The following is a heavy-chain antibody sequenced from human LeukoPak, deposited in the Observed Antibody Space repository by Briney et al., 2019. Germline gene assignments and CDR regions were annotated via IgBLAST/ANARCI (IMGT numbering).Heavy chain of an antibody. Sequence: SQTLSLTCAVSGGSISSGGYSWSWIRQPPGKGLEGIGEINHSGSTNYNPSLKSRVTISVDTSKNQFSLKLSSVTAADTAVYYCASPTTGYYGSGSYYKGSPYFDYWGQGTLVTVSS. CDR3: ASPTTGYYGSGSYYKGSPYFDY. V-gene: IGHV4-30-2*01. D-gene: IGHD3-10*01. CDR1: GGSISSGGYS. CDR2: INHSGST. J-gene: IGHJ4*02.